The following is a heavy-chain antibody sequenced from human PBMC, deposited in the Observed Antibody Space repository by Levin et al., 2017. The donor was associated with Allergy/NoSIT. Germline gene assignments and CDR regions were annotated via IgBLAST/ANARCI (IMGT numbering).Heavy chain of an antibody. CDR2: IWYDGSNK. V-gene: IGHV3-33*01. CDR1: GFTFSSYG. J-gene: IGHJ1*01. Sequence: GESLKISCAASGFTFSSYGMHWVRQAPGKGLEWVAVIWYDGSNKYYADSVKGRFTISRDNSKNTLYLQMNSLRAEDTAVYYCARGPYCSGGSCYSEYFQHWGQGTLVTVSS. CDR3: ARGPYCSGGSCYSEYFQH. D-gene: IGHD2-15*01.